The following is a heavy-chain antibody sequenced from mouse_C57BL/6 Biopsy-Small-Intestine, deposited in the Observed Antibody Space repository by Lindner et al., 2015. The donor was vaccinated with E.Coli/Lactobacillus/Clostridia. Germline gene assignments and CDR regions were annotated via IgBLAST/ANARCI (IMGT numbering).Heavy chain of an antibody. V-gene: IGHV1-85*01. D-gene: IGHD2-4*01. CDR3: ARFYYDYDWYFDV. J-gene: IGHJ1*03. CDR1: GYTFTSYD. Sequence: VQLQESGPELVKPGASVKLSCKASGYTFTSYDINWVKQRPGQGLEWIGWVYPRDGSTKYNERFKGKAILTVDTSSSTAYMELHSLTSEDSAVYFCARFYYDYDWYFDVWGTGTTVTVSS. CDR2: VYPRDGST.